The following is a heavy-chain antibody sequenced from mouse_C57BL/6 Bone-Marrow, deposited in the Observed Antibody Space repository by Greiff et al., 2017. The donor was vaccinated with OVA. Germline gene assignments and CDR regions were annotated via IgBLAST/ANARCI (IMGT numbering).Heavy chain of an antibody. CDR1: GYTFTDYY. Sequence: QVQLKQSGPELVKPGASVTISCKASGYTFTDYYINWVKQRPGQGLAWIGWIFPGGGSTYYTEQFKGKATLTVAKYCSTAYMLLSSLATEDSSVYFCARGSIYYGRFYWYFDVWGTGTTVTVSS. CDR2: IFPGGGST. D-gene: IGHD2-1*01. J-gene: IGHJ1*03. CDR3: ARGSIYYGRFYWYFDV. V-gene: IGHV1-75*01.